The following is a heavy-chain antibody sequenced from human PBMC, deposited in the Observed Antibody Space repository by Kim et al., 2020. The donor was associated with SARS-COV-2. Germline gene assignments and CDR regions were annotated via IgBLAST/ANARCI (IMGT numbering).Heavy chain of an antibody. CDR1: GASFSSSTYY. Sequence: SETLSLTCTVSGASFSSSTYYWGWIRQPPGKGLEWFGSIYYSGSTYYNPSLKSRVTISVDTSKNQFSLRLKSVTAADTAVYYCASQYDTSGYYWGWGQGTLVTVSS. CDR3: ASQYDTSGYYWG. J-gene: IGHJ4*02. CDR2: IYYSGST. D-gene: IGHD3-22*01. V-gene: IGHV4-39*01.